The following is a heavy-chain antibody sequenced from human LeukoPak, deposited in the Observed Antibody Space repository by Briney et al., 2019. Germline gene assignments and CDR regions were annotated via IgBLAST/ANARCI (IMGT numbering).Heavy chain of an antibody. CDR3: ARVGSGGYSDY. V-gene: IGHV1-46*01. CDR2: INPNDGDT. Sequence: ASVKVSCKASGYTFSSSHIYWVRQAPGQGLEWVGIINPNDGDTKNAQKFRGRVTMTRDTSTSTAYMELSSLRSEDTAVYYCARVGSGGYSDYWGQGTPVTVSS. J-gene: IGHJ4*02. D-gene: IGHD6-19*01. CDR1: GYTFSSSH.